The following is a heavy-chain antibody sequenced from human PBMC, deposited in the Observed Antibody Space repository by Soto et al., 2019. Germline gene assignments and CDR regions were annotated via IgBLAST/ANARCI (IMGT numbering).Heavy chain of an antibody. D-gene: IGHD4-17*01. CDR3: AANYYGGNSELLHY. Sequence: QVQLQQSGPGLVKPSQTLSLTCAISGDSVSSNSAAWNWIRQSPSRGLEWLGRTYYRSKWYNDXVVSVNSRITXXPXTXXNQFSLQLNSVTPEDTAVYYCAANYYGGNSELLHYWGQGTLVTVSS. CDR1: GDSVSSNSAA. J-gene: IGHJ4*02. V-gene: IGHV6-1*01. CDR2: TYYRSKWYN.